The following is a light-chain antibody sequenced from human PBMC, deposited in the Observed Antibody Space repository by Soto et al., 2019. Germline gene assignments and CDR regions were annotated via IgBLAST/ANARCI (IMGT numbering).Light chain of an antibody. J-gene: IGKJ2*01. V-gene: IGKV1-39*01. CDR3: QQSSCSYT. CDR2: RTS. Sequence: DIKMTQSPSSLSASVGDRVTITCRASQSITTFLNWYHQRPGKAPKLLIHRTSTLQSGVPSRFSGSGSGTDFTLTISSLQPEDFATYYCQQSSCSYTFGQGTKLEIK. CDR1: QSITTF.